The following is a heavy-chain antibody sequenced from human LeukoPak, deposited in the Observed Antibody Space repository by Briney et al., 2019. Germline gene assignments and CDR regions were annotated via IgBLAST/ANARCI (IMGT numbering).Heavy chain of an antibody. Sequence: GGSLRLSCEASGFTFSSYSMNWVRQAPGKGLEWVSYISTSTTTIYYANSVKGRFTISRDNAKNSLYLQMNSLRAEDTAVYYCARDTRFGEYANAWGQGTLVTVSS. CDR2: ISTSTTTI. V-gene: IGHV3-48*01. CDR1: GFTFSSYS. D-gene: IGHD3-10*01. J-gene: IGHJ5*02. CDR3: ARDTRFGEYANA.